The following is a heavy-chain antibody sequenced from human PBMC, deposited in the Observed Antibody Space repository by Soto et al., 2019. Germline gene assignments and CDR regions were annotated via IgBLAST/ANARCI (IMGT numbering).Heavy chain of an antibody. J-gene: IGHJ4*02. CDR3: ARDQVAAAGHYFDY. V-gene: IGHV1-18*01. Sequence: QGLECMGWISAYNGNTNYAQKLQGRVTMTTDTSTSTAYMELRSLRSDDTAVYYCARDQVAAAGHYFDYWGQRTLVTVSS. D-gene: IGHD6-13*01. CDR2: ISAYNGNT.